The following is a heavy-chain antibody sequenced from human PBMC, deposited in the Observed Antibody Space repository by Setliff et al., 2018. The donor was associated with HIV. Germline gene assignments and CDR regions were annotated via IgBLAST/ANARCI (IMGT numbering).Heavy chain of an antibody. Sequence: SETLSLTCTVSGGSITSSYWSWIRQPAGKGLEWIGRIYTSGSTNYNPSLKSRVTMSIDTSKSQISLKLTSVAAADTAMYHCARVYYFDSSGYYQRGDVFDIWGQGTMVTVSS. CDR2: IYTSGST. V-gene: IGHV4-4*07. CDR1: GGSITSSY. J-gene: IGHJ3*02. D-gene: IGHD3-22*01. CDR3: ARVYYFDSSGYYQRGDVFDI.